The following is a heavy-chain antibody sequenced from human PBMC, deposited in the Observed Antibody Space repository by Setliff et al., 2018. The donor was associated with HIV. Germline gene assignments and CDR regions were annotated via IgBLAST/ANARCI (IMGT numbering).Heavy chain of an antibody. J-gene: IGHJ3*02. CDR2: IIPIFGTA. CDR1: GGTFSSYA. D-gene: IGHD7-27*01. V-gene: IGHV1-69*06. CDR3: ARGLTDRGDAFDI. Sequence: VASVKVSCKASGGTFSSYAISWVRQAPGQGLEWMGRIIPIFGTANYAQKFQGRVTITADKSTSTAYMELSSLRSEDAAVYYCARGLTDRGDAFDIWGQGTMVTVSS.